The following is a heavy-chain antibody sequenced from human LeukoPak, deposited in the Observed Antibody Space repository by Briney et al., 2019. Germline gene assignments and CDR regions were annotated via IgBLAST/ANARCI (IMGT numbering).Heavy chain of an antibody. Sequence: GASVKVSCKASGGTFSSYAIRWVRQAPGQGLEWVGRIIPFFGIANYAQKFQGRVTITADKSTSTAHMELSSLRSEDTAVYYCARDYPYIGWYYFDYWGQGTLVTVSS. CDR2: IIPFFGIA. CDR3: ARDYPYIGWYYFDY. V-gene: IGHV1-69*04. J-gene: IGHJ4*02. CDR1: GGTFSSYA. D-gene: IGHD6-19*01.